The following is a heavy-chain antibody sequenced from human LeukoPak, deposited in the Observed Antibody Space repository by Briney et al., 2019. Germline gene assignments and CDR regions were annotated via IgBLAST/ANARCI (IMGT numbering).Heavy chain of an antibody. J-gene: IGHJ5*02. CDR2: IYYSGST. CDR3: ARAYSSSWYFNWFDP. V-gene: IGHV4-59*01. Sequence: PSETLSLTCTVSSGSISSYYWSWIRQPPGKGLEWIGHIYYSGSTNYNPSLKSRVTISVDTSKNQFSLKLSSVTAADTAVYFCARAYSSSWYFNWFDPWGQGTQVTVSS. D-gene: IGHD6-13*01. CDR1: SGSISSYY.